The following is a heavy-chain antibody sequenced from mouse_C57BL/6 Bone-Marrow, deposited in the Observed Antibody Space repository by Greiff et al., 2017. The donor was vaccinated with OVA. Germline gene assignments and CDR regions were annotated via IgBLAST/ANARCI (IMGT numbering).Heavy chain of an antibody. CDR1: GYTFTNYW. CDR2: IYPGGGYT. CDR3: ARRDDYLDY. V-gene: IGHV1-63*01. D-gene: IGHD2-3*01. Sequence: LVESGAELVRPGTSVKMSCKASGYTFTNYWIGWAKQRPGHGLEWIGDIYPGGGYTNYNEKFKGKATLTADKSSSTAYMQFSSLTSEDSAIYYCARRDDYLDYWGQGTTLTVSS. J-gene: IGHJ2*01.